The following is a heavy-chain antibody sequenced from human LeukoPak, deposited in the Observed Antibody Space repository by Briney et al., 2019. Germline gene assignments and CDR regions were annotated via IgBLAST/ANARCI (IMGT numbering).Heavy chain of an antibody. V-gene: IGHV1-69*01. CDR1: GGTFSSYA. CDR2: IIPIFGTA. J-gene: IGHJ3*02. CDR3: AVHCSSTSCYRKIDAFDI. Sequence: SVKVSCKASGGTFSSYAISWVRQAPGQGLEWMGGIIPIFGTANYAQKFQGRVTITANESTSTAYMELSSLRSEDTAVYYCAVHCSSTSCYRKIDAFDIWGQGTMVTVSS. D-gene: IGHD2-2*01.